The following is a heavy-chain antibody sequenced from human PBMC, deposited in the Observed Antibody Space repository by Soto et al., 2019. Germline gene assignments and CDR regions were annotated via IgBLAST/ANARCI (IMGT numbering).Heavy chain of an antibody. CDR1: GVTLRSFP. CDR3: AKALRTTVVASDY. Sequence: GGSLRISCAGSGVTLRSFPLSWARHAAGKGLEWVSAISGDGGTTYYADSVKGRFTISRDNSKNRLYLQMDSLRPEDTAIYFCAKALRTTVVASDYWGPGTLVTVSS. V-gene: IGHV3-23*01. CDR2: ISGDGGTT. D-gene: IGHD4-17*01. J-gene: IGHJ4*02.